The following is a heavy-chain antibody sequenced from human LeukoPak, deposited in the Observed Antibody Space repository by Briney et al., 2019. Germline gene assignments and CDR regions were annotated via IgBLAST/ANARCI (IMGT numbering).Heavy chain of an antibody. CDR2: IYSGGET. CDR3: VRDYSNFVQGD. J-gene: IGHJ4*02. V-gene: IGHV4-39*02. Sequence: KSSETLSLTCTVSGDSISSSHYYWDWIRQSPGKGLEWIGSIYSGGETHYNPSLNSRVTIFLDTSKNRFSLNLISVTATDTAVYYCVRDYSNFVQGDWGQGTLVTVSS. CDR1: GDSISSSHYY. D-gene: IGHD4-11*01.